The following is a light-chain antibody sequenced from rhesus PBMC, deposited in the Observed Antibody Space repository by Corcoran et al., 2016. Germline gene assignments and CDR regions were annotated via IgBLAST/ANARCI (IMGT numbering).Light chain of an antibody. V-gene: IGKV3-24*04. Sequence: ETVVTQSPATLALSPGERATLSCRASQSVGSYLAWYQQKPGQAPRLLIYGASSRATGIPDRFSGSGSGTDFTLTSSSLEPEDVGVYYCQQSSNLSRTFGQGTKVEIK. J-gene: IGKJ1*01. CDR3: QQSSNLSRT. CDR1: QSVGSY. CDR2: GAS.